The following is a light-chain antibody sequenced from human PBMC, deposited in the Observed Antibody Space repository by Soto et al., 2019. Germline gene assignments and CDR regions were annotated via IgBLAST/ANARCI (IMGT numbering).Light chain of an antibody. CDR3: QQYNNWPLL. V-gene: IGKV3D-15*01. CDR2: GAS. Sequence: EIVLTQSPGTLSLSPGERATLSCRASQSVSSSYLAWYQQKPGQAPRLLIYGASIRATGIPARFSGSGSGTEFTLTISSLQSEDFAVYYCQQYNNWPLLFGQGTRLEIK. CDR1: QSVSSSY. J-gene: IGKJ5*01.